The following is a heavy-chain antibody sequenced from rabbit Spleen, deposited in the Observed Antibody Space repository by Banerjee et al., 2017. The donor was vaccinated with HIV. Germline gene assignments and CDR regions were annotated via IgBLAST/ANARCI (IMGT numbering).Heavy chain of an antibody. Sequence: QEQLVESGGGLVKPGASLTLTCIASGVSFSGSSYMCWVRQAPGKGLEWIACISGGSGSGFTYSATWAKGRFTISKTSSTTVTLQMTSLTAADTATYFCARDTGSSFSSYGMDLWGPGTLVTVS. V-gene: IGHV1S45*01. J-gene: IGHJ6*01. CDR3: ARDTGSSFSSYGMDL. CDR2: ISGGSGSGFT. CDR1: GVSFSGSSY. D-gene: IGHD8-1*01.